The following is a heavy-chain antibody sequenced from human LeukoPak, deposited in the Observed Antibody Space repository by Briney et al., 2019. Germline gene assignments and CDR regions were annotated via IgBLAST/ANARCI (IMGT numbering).Heavy chain of an antibody. CDR2: ISSSGSTI. J-gene: IGHJ4*02. Sequence: GGSLRLSCAASGFTFSDYYMSWIRQAPGKGLEWVSYISSSGSTIYYADSVKGRFTISRDNAKNSLYLQMNSLSTEDTAVYYCARTLGYSYGYYFDYWGQGTLVTVSS. D-gene: IGHD5-18*01. CDR1: GFTFSDYY. V-gene: IGHV3-11*01. CDR3: ARTLGYSYGYYFDY.